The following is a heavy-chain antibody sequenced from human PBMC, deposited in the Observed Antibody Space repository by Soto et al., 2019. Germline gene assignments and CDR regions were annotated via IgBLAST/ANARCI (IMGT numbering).Heavy chain of an antibody. D-gene: IGHD3-10*01. Sequence: QLQLQESGPGLVKPSETLSLTCTVSGGSISSSSYYWGWIRQPPGQGLEWIGNIFYTGSTYYNPSLKSRVTISVDWSKNQFSLKLSSVTAEDTAVYYCARISNYYGSGSPRYYFDYWGQGTLVTVSS. CDR2: IFYTGST. V-gene: IGHV4-39*01. CDR3: ARISNYYGSGSPRYYFDY. CDR1: GGSISSSSYY. J-gene: IGHJ4*02.